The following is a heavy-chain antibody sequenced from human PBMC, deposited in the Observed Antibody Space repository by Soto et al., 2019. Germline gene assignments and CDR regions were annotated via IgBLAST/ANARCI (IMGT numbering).Heavy chain of an antibody. D-gene: IGHD1-26*01. Sequence: QVQLVESGGGVVQPGRSLRLSCAASGFTFNNYGMHWVRQAPGKGLEWVALIWHDGSNKGYADSVKGRFTISRDNSKNTLNLQLNSLSVEDTAVYYCTRAASRGELLDHRGQGTQVTVSS. V-gene: IGHV3-33*01. CDR3: TRAASRGELLDH. CDR2: IWHDGSNK. J-gene: IGHJ4*02. CDR1: GFTFNNYG.